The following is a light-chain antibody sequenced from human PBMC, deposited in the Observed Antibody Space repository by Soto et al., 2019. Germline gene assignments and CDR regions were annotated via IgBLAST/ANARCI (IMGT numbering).Light chain of an antibody. Sequence: EIVMTQSPATPYVSPGERATLSCRASQSVSSNLVWYQQKPGQPPRLLIYGASTRVTGIPARFSGSGSGTDFTLTLSCVQAEDFAGYYCQQYLTWLPFGGGTKVEIK. CDR1: QSVSSN. CDR2: GAS. V-gene: IGKV3-15*01. CDR3: QQYLTWLP. J-gene: IGKJ4*01.